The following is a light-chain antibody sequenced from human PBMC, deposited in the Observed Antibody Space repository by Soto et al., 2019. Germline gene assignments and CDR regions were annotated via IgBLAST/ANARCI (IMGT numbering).Light chain of an antibody. CDR1: QSVSSSY. J-gene: IGKJ1*01. CDR2: GAS. CDR3: QQHGSSLWT. Sequence: EIVLTQSPGTLSLSPGERATLSCRASQSVSSSYLAWYQQKPGQAPRLLIYGASSRASGIPDRFSGSGSGTDFTLTISRLESEDFAVYYCQQHGSSLWTFGQGTKVEIK. V-gene: IGKV3-20*01.